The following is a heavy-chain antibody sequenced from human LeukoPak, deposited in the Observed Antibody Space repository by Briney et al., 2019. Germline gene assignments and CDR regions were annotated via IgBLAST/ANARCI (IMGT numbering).Heavy chain of an antibody. J-gene: IGHJ3*02. CDR2: ISGSGGNGDNT. CDR3: ARDPLVLDAFDI. D-gene: IGHD2-21*01. Sequence: PGGSLGLSCAASGFTFSNYAMSWVRQAPGKGLEWVSSISGSGGNGDNTYYADSVKGRFTISRDNAKNTLYLQMNSLRAEDTAVYYCARDPLVLDAFDIWGQGTMVTVSS. V-gene: IGHV3-23*01. CDR1: GFTFSNYA.